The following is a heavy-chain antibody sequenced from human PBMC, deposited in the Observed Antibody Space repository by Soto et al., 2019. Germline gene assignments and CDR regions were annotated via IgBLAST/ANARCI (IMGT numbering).Heavy chain of an antibody. CDR3: ARGVEMATITAGAFDI. D-gene: IGHD5-12*01. CDR2: IYPGDSDT. V-gene: IGHV5-51*01. J-gene: IGHJ3*02. CDR1: GYSFTNYW. Sequence: GESLKISCKGSGYSFTNYWIGWVRQMPGKGLEWMGIIYPGDSDTRYSPSFQGQVTISVDKSISTAYLQWSSLKASDTAMYYCARGVEMATITAGAFDIWGQGTMVTVS.